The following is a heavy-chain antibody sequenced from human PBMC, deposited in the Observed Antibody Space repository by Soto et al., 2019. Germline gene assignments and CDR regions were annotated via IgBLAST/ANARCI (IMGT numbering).Heavy chain of an antibody. Sequence: SVKVSCKASGGTFSSYAISWARQAPGQGLEWMGGIIPIFGTANYAQKFQGRVTITADESTSTAYMELSSLRSEDTAVYYCARDHAVRGVIITTFDYWGQGTLVTVFS. CDR2: IIPIFGTA. J-gene: IGHJ4*02. CDR3: ARDHAVRGVIITTFDY. V-gene: IGHV1-69*13. D-gene: IGHD3-10*01. CDR1: GGTFSSYA.